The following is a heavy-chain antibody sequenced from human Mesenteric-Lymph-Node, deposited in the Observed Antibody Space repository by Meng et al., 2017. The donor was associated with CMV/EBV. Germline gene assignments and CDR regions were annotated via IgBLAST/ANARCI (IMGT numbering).Heavy chain of an antibody. J-gene: IGHJ5*02. CDR3: AREIVVVPAPWFDP. CDR2: IYYSGST. V-gene: IGHV4-30-4*08. Sequence: SGGSISSGDYCWSWIRQPPGKGLEWIGYIYYSGSTYYNPSLKSRVTISVDTSKNQFSLKLSSVTAADTAVYYCAREIVVVPAPWFDPWGQGTLVTVSS. CDR1: GGSISSGDYC. D-gene: IGHD2-2*01.